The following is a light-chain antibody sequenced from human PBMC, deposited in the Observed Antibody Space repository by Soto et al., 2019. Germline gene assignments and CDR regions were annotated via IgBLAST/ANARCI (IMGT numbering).Light chain of an antibody. Sequence: EIVLTQSPGTLSLSPGERATLSCRASQSVSSIYLAWYQQKPGQAPRLLIYGASSRATGIPDRFSGSGSGTDFTLTISGLEPEDFAVYYCQQYGSSPLTFGGGTKVEIK. CDR3: QQYGSSPLT. V-gene: IGKV3-20*01. CDR2: GAS. CDR1: QSVSSIY. J-gene: IGKJ4*01.